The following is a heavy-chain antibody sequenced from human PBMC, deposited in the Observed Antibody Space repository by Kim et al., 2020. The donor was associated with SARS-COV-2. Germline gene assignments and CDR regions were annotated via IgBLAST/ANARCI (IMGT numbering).Heavy chain of an antibody. J-gene: IGHJ5*02. CDR3: ATERLYCSSTSCYSGP. D-gene: IGHD2-2*01. V-gene: IGHV1-24*01. Sequence: ASVKVSCKVSGYTLTELSMHWVRQAPGKGLEWMGGFDPEDGETIYEQKFQGRVTMTEDTSTDTAYMELSSLRSEDTAVYYCATERLYCSSTSCYSGPWGQGTLVTVSS. CDR2: FDPEDGET. CDR1: GYTLTELS.